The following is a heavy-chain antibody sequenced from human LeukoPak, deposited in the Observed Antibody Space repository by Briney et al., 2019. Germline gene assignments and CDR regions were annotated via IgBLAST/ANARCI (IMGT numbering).Heavy chain of an antibody. Sequence: GGSLRLSCAASGFTFSTYSMNWVRQAPGKGLEWVSSIGSDSTSIFYADSVKGRFTISRDNAKNALYLQMNSLRAEDTAVYYCARDSLAVAGDYWGRGTLVTVSS. V-gene: IGHV3-21*01. CDR2: IGSDSTSI. J-gene: IGHJ4*02. CDR3: ARDSLAVAGDY. D-gene: IGHD6-19*01. CDR1: GFTFSTYS.